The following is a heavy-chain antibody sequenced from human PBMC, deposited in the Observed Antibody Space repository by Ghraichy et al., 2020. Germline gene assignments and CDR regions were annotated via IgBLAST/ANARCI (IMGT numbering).Heavy chain of an antibody. J-gene: IGHJ3*02. CDR3: ATAVAATHDAFDI. CDR1: GGSISSYY. D-gene: IGHD2-15*01. CDR2: IYYSGST. Sequence: SETLSLTCTVSGGSISSYYWSWIRQPPGKGLEWIGYIYYSGSTNYNPSLKSRVTISVDTSKNQFSPKLSSVTAADTAVYYCATAVAATHDAFDIWGQGTMVTVSS. V-gene: IGHV4-59*01.